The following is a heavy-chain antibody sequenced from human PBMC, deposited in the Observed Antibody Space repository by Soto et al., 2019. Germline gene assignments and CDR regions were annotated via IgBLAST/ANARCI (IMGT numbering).Heavy chain of an antibody. CDR1: GFTFSSYA. CDR2: ISGSGGST. J-gene: IGHJ4*02. V-gene: IGHV3-23*01. Sequence: GGSLRLSCAASGFTFSSYAMSWVRQAPGKGLEWVSAISGSGGSTSYADSVKGRFTISRDNSKNTLYLQMNSLRAEDTAVYYCAKVGVLRYFDWLAATYFDYWGQGTLVTVSS. CDR3: AKVGVLRYFDWLAATYFDY. D-gene: IGHD3-9*01.